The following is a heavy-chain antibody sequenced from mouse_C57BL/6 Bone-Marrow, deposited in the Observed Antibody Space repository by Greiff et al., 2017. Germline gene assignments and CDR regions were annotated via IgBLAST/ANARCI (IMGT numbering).Heavy chain of an antibody. CDR2: IHPNSGST. CDR1: GYTFTSYW. CDR3: ARENYYGSSYEAY. D-gene: IGHD1-1*01. Sequence: VQLQQPGAELVKPGASVKLSCKASGYTFTSYWMHWVKQRPGQGLEWIGMIHPNSGSTNYNEKFKSKATLTVDKSSSTAYMQLSSLTSEDSAVXYCARENYYGSSYEAYWGQGTLVTVSA. J-gene: IGHJ3*01. V-gene: IGHV1-64*01.